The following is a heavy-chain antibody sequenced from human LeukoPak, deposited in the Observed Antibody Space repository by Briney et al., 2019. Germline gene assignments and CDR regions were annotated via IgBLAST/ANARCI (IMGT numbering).Heavy chain of an antibody. D-gene: IGHD5-12*01. CDR2: IYSSGSI. Sequence: SETLSLTCTVSGGSISNYYWSWIRQPPGKGLEWIGYIYSSGSINYNPSLKSRVTISVDTSKNQFSLKLSSVTAADTAVYYCARAWGIVATPIEFSGRGSGLYYFDYWGQGTLVTVSS. V-gene: IGHV4-59*12. CDR1: GGSISNYY. J-gene: IGHJ4*02. CDR3: ARAWGIVATPIEFSGRGSGLYYFDY.